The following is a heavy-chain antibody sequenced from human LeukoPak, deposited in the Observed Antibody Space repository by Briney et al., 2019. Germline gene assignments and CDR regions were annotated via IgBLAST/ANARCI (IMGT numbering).Heavy chain of an antibody. CDR1: GDSISSGGYY. V-gene: IGHV4-31*03. CDR2: IYYSGST. D-gene: IGHD3-10*01. J-gene: IGHJ4*02. Sequence: PSETLSLTCTVSGDSISSGGYYWSWIRQHPGKGLEWIGYIYYSGSTYYNPSLKSRVTISVDTSKTQFSLNLSSVTAADTAVYYCARSYGSGTYGYNPGDHWGQGTLVTVSS. CDR3: ARSYGSGTYGYNPGDH.